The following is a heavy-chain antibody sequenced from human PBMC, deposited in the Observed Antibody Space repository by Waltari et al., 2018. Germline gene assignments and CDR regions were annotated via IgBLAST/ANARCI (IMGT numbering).Heavy chain of an antibody. V-gene: IGHV3-43D*04. CDR2: ISWDGGST. CDR3: AKPYDSSGYFDY. CDR1: GFTFDDYA. D-gene: IGHD3-22*01. J-gene: IGHJ4*02. Sequence: EVQLVESGGVVVQPGGSLRLSCAASGFTFDDYAMHWVRQAPGKGLEWVSLISWDGGSTYYADSGKGRFTISRDNSKNSLYLQMNSLRAEDTALYYCAKPYDSSGYFDYWGQGTLVTVSS.